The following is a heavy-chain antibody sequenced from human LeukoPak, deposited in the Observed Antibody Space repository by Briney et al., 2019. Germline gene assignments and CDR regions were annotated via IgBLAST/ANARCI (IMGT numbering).Heavy chain of an antibody. CDR1: GGSISSYY. D-gene: IGHD6-13*01. CDR3: ASSSSWYRGWFDP. V-gene: IGHV4-59*01. J-gene: IGHJ5*02. Sequence: SETLSLTCTVSGGSISSYYWSWIRQPPGKGLEWIGYIYYSGSTNYNPSLKSRVTISVDTSKNQFSLKLSSVTAADTAVYYCASSSSWYRGWFDPWGQGTLVTVSS. CDR2: IYYSGST.